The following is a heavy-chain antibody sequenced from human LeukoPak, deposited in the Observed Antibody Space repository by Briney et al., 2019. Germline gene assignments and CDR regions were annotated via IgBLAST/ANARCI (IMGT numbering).Heavy chain of an antibody. D-gene: IGHD2-21*01. V-gene: IGHV3-21*01. J-gene: IGHJ3*02. CDR2: ISNSSSYI. CDR1: GFTFSSYD. CDR3: ARAGGLWDAFDI. Sequence: GGSLRLSCAASGFTFSSYDMNWVRQAPGKGLEWVSSISNSSSYIYYADSVKGRFTISRDNTKNSLYLQLNSLRAEDTAVYYCARAGGLWDAFDIWGKGTMVTVS.